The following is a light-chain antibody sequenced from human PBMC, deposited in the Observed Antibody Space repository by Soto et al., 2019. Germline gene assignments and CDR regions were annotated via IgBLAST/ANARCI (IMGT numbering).Light chain of an antibody. J-gene: IGLJ1*01. CDR1: SSDIGAYDY. Sequence: QSALTQPASLSGSPGQSITISCTGTSSDIGAYDYVSWFQQHPGKAPKLMIYEVSNRPSGVSNRFSGSKSGNTASLTISGLQAEDEADYYCSSYEVFGTGTKVTVL. CDR3: SSYEV. V-gene: IGLV2-14*01. CDR2: EVS.